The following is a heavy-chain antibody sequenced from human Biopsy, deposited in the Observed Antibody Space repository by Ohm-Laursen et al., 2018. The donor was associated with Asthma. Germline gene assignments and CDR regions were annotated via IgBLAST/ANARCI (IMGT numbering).Heavy chain of an antibody. CDR1: GAYLGSRDHH. D-gene: IGHD4-17*01. CDR3: ARVASYGDLYFGIDV. V-gene: IGHV4-30-4*01. J-gene: IGHJ6*02. Sequence: SQTLSLTCTVGGAYLGSRDHHWSWIRQSPGTGLEWIGFVFWSGTTHYNRSLERRLSISIDTTRNEFSMTLRSVTAADTAVYFCARVASYGDLYFGIDVWGPGTTVSVS. CDR2: VFWSGTT.